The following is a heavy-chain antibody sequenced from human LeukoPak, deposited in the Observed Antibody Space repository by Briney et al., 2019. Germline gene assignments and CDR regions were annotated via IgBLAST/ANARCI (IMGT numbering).Heavy chain of an antibody. V-gene: IGHV4-4*07. D-gene: IGHD1-26*01. CDR1: GHSIRSYY. CDR2: IYSSGST. CDR3: ARESGSYSRIEY. J-gene: IGHJ4*02. Sequence: SETLSLTCSVSGHSIRSYYLSWIRHPAGKGLEWIGRIYSSGSTNYNPSLKSRGTMSVDTSKNQVSLKLTSVTAADTAVYYCARESGSYSRIEYWGQGTLVTVSS.